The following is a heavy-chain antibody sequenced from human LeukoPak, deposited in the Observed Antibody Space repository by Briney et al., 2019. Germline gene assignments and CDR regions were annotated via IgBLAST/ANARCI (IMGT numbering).Heavy chain of an antibody. CDR2: INHSGST. J-gene: IGHJ4*02. V-gene: IGHV4-34*01. D-gene: IGHD3-22*01. CDR3: ARDYYDCDY. CDR1: GGSFSGYY. Sequence: PSETLSLTCAVYGGSFSGYYWSWIRQPPGKGLEWIGEINHSGSTNYNPSLKSRVTISVDTSKNQFSLKLSSVTAADTAVYYCARDYYDCDYWGQGTLVTVSS.